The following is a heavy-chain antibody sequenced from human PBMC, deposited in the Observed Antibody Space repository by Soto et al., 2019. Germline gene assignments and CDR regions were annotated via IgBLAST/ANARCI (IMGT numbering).Heavy chain of an antibody. CDR1: GFTVSSNY. V-gene: IGHV3-66*01. CDR2: IYSGGST. J-gene: IGHJ4*02. D-gene: IGHD3-10*01. CDR3: AKEVTMVRGVTRDYYFDY. Sequence: ESGGGLVQPGGSLRLSCAASGFTVSSNYMSWVRQAPGKGLEWVSVIYSGGSTYYADSVKGRFTISRDNSKNTLYLQMNSLRAEDTAVYYCAKEVTMVRGVTRDYYFDYWGQGTLVTVSS.